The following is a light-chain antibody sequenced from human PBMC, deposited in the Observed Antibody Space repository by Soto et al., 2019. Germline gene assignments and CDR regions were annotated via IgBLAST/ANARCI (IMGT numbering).Light chain of an antibody. CDR1: SSDVGGYNY. CDR2: EVS. Sequence: QSALTQPASVSGSPGQSITISCTGTSSDVGGYNYVSWYQQHPGKAPKLMIYEVSNRPSGVSNRFSGSKSGNTASLTISGLQAEDEADYYCSSYTSSSTFEVVFGEGTKVTVL. V-gene: IGLV2-14*01. J-gene: IGLJ2*01. CDR3: SSYTSSSTFEVV.